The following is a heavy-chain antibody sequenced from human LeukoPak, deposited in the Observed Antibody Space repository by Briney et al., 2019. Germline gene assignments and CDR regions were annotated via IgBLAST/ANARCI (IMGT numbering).Heavy chain of an antibody. D-gene: IGHD1-26*01. CDR2: IWYDGSNK. Sequence: PGRSLRLSCAASGITFSSYGMHWVRQAPGKGLEWVAVIWYDGSNKYYADSVKGRFTISRDNSKNTLYLQMNSLRAEDTAVYYCAKDSRSGSYPDWYFDLWGRGTLVTVSS. J-gene: IGHJ2*01. CDR1: GITFSSYG. V-gene: IGHV3-33*06. CDR3: AKDSRSGSYPDWYFDL.